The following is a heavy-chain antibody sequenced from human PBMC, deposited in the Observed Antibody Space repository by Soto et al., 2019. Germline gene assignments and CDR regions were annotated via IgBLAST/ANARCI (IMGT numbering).Heavy chain of an antibody. V-gene: IGHV3-23*01. CDR2: ISGSGGST. Sequence: EVQLLESGGGLVQPGGSLRLSCAASGFTFSSYAMSWVRQAPGKGLEWVSAISGSGGSTYYADSVKGRFTISGDNHNNKEHVQMHKLRVDDTAVYDCSRVRRQLQLVGDFDYWGQGTLVTVS. CDR3: SRVRRQLQLVGDFDY. D-gene: IGHD6-13*01. J-gene: IGHJ4*01. CDR1: GFTFSSYA.